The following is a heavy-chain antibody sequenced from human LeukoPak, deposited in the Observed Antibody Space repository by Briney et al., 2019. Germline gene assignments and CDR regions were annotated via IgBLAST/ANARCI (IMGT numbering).Heavy chain of an antibody. D-gene: IGHD6-13*01. Sequence: SQTLSLTCTVSGASISSGGYYWSWIRQHPGKGLEWIGYIYYGGSTYYNPSLKSRVTISVDTSKNQFSLKLSSVTAADTAVYYCASSIAAAGTNFDYWGQGTLVTVSS. CDR2: IYYGGST. J-gene: IGHJ4*02. V-gene: IGHV4-31*03. CDR3: ASSIAAAGTNFDY. CDR1: GASISSGGYY.